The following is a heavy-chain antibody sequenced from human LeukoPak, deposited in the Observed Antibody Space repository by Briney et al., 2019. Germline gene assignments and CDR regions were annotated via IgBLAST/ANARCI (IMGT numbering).Heavy chain of an antibody. CDR3: ARGKCFNGICYDPDFDY. CDR1: GFTFSSYW. D-gene: IGHD2-8*01. J-gene: IGHJ4*02. Sequence: QTGGSLRPSCAASGFTFSSYWMHWVRQAPGRGLVWVSRISGDGSTTTYADSVKGRLTISRDNAKNTLYLQLNSLRAEDTAVYYCARGKCFNGICYDPDFDYWGQGTLVTASS. V-gene: IGHV3-74*03. CDR2: ISGDGSTT.